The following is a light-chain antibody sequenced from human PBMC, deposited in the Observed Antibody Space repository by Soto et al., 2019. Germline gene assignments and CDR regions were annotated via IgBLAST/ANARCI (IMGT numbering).Light chain of an antibody. CDR2: RAS. Sequence: EMVMTQSPATLSVSPGERAILSCRASQSFGSNLAWYQQKPGQAPRLLIYRASTRATGIPARFSGSGSGTDFTLTISSLQSEDFAVYYCQQYNNWPGTFGQGTTVEIK. CDR1: QSFGSN. CDR3: QQYNNWPGT. J-gene: IGKJ1*01. V-gene: IGKV3-15*01.